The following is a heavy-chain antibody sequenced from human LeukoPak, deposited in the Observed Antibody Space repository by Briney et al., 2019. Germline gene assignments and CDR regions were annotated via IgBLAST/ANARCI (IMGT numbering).Heavy chain of an antibody. D-gene: IGHD4-23*01. V-gene: IGHV3-48*03. CDR1: GFTFGDYA. Sequence: GGSLRLSCTASGFTFGDYAMTWVRQAPGKGLEWVSYISSSGSTIYYADSVKGRFTISRDNAKKSLYLQMKSLRAEDTAVYYCARDYGGSSPFDYWGQGTLVTVSS. CDR2: ISSSGSTI. J-gene: IGHJ4*02. CDR3: ARDYGGSSPFDY.